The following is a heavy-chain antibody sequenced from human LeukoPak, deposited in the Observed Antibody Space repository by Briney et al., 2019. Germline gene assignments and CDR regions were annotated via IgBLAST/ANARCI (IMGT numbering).Heavy chain of an antibody. J-gene: IGHJ6*02. V-gene: IGHV1-2*02. CDR2: INPNSGGT. Sequence: ASVKVSCKASGYTFTGYYMHWVRQAPGQGLEWMGWINPNSGGTNYAQKLQGRVTMTTDTSTSTAYMELRSLRSDDTAVYYCARDPGYCSGGSCYSVYGMDVWGQGTTVTVSS. D-gene: IGHD2-15*01. CDR3: ARDPGYCSGGSCYSVYGMDV. CDR1: GYTFTGYY.